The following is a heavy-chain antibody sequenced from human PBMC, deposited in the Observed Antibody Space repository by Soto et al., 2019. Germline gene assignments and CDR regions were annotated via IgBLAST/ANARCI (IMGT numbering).Heavy chain of an antibody. CDR1: GYAFTTYG. D-gene: IGHD2-8*02. V-gene: IGHV1-18*01. Sequence: QVHLVQSGAEVKKPGASVKVSCKGSGYAFTTYGITWVRQAPGQGLEWMGWISAHNGNTNYAQKLQGRVTVTRDTSTSKAYMELRSLRSDDTAVYYCARGRYWDYWGQGALVTVSS. CDR2: ISAHNGNT. CDR3: ARGRYWDY. J-gene: IGHJ4*02.